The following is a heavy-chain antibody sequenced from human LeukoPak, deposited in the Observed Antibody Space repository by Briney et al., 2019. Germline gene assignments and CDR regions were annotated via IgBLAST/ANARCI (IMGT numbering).Heavy chain of an antibody. Sequence: GGSLRLSCAASGFTFTSYGMHWVRQTPGQGLEWVAVIWSDGSNKYYADNVKGRFTISRDTSTNTPYMQLNSLRAEDTAVYYCARSGDYDYDYGMDVWGQGTTVTVSS. V-gene: IGHV3-33*01. CDR1: GFTFTSYG. CDR2: IWSDGSNK. D-gene: IGHD4-17*01. J-gene: IGHJ6*02. CDR3: ARSGDYDYDYGMDV.